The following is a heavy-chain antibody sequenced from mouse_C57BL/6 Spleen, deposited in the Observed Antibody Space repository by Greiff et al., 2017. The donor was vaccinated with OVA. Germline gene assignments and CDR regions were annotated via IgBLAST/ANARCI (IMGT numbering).Heavy chain of an antibody. D-gene: IGHD3-2*02. CDR1: GYTFTSYW. CDR2: IDPSDSYT. CDR3: ARRGNRARQLRGNAMDY. Sequence: QVQLQQPGAELVKPGASVKLSCKASGYTFTSYWMQWVKQRPGQGLEWIGEIDPSDSYTNYNQKFKGKATLTVDTSSSTAYMQLSSLTSEDSAVYYCARRGNRARQLRGNAMDYWGQGTSVTVSS. J-gene: IGHJ4*01. V-gene: IGHV1-50*01.